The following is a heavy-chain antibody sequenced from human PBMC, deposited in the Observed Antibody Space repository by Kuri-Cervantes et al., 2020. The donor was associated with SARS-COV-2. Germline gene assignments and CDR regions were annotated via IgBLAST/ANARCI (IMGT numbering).Heavy chain of an antibody. D-gene: IGHD4-11*01. CDR3: ARTYDTVTGDAFDI. J-gene: IGHJ3*02. V-gene: IGHV4-38-2*02. Sequence: GSLRLSCTVSGYSIRSGYYWGWIRQPPGKGLEWIGSIYHSGSTYYNPSLKSRVTISVDTSKNQFSLKLSSVTAADTAVYYCARTYDTVTGDAFDIWGQGTMVTVSS. CDR1: GYSIRSGYY. CDR2: IYHSGST.